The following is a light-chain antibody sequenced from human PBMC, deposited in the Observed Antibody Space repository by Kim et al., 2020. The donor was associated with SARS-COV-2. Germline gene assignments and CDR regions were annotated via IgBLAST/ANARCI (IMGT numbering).Light chain of an antibody. J-gene: IGLJ1*01. V-gene: IGLV2-11*01. CDR1: SSDVGYYNY. Sequence: QSALTQPRSVSGSPGQSVTISCTGTSSDVGYYNYVSWYQQHPGKAPKLMIYDVSKRPSGVPDRFSGSKSGNTASLTISGLQAEDEADYYCCSYAGNYTFYVFGTGTKVTVL. CDR2: DVS. CDR3: CSYAGNYTFYV.